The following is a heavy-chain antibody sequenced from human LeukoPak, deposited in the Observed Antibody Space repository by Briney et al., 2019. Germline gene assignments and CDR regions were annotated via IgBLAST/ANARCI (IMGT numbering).Heavy chain of an antibody. CDR1: GFTFSSYG. D-gene: IGHD3-22*01. CDR2: IRYDGSNK. CDR3: AKDQVGYYDSSGYYSSPGDY. V-gene: IGHV3-30*02. Sequence: PGRSLRLSCAASGFTFSSYGMHWVRQAPGKGLEWVAFIRYDGSNKYYADSVKGRFTISRDNSKNTLYLQMNSLRAEDTAVYYCAKDQVGYYDSSGYYSSPGDYWGQGTLVTVSS. J-gene: IGHJ4*02.